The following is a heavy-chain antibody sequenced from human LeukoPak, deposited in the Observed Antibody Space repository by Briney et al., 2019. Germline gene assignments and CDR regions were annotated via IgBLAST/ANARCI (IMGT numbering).Heavy chain of an antibody. V-gene: IGHV4-39*07. J-gene: IGHJ4*02. D-gene: IGHD6-19*01. CDR1: GGSISSYY. CDR2: IDYSGST. CDR3: ARDYTLYRSGWFLDY. Sequence: SETLSLTCTVSGGSISSYYWSWIRQPPGKGLEWIGTIDYSGSTYYNPSLKSRATISIDTSKNQFSLKLSSVTAADTAVYYCARDYTLYRSGWFLDYWGQGTVVTVSS.